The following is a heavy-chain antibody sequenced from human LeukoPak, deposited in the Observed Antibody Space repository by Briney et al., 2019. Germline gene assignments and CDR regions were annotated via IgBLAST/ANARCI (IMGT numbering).Heavy chain of an antibody. CDR2: IYPGDSDT. CDR3: ASAEMSLGYCSSTSCYT. V-gene: IGHV5-51*01. Sequence: GESLKISCKGSGYSFTSYWIGWVRQMPGKGLEWMGIIYPGDSDTRYSPSFQGQVTISADKSISTAYMELSRLRSDDTAVYYCASAEMSLGYCSSTSCYTWGQGTLVTVSS. CDR1: GYSFTSYW. D-gene: IGHD2-2*02. J-gene: IGHJ5*02.